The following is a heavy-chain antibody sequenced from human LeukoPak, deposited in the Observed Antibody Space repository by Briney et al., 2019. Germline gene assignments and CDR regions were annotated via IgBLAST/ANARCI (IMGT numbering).Heavy chain of an antibody. CDR1: GGSISTGDYY. CDR2: IYYTGST. J-gene: IGHJ3*02. CDR3: ASPIYGSGISAFDI. D-gene: IGHD3-10*01. V-gene: IGHV4-30-4*01. Sequence: PSETLSLTCTVSGGSISTGDYYWSWIRQPPGKGLEWIGYIYYTGSTYYNPSLKSRVTISLDTSKNQFSLKLGSVTAADTAVYYCASPIYGSGISAFDIWGQGTMVTVSS.